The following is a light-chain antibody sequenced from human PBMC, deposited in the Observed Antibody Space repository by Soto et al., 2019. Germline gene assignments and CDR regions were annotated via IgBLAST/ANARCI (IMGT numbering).Light chain of an antibody. CDR2: DTA. V-gene: IGLV7-46*01. J-gene: IGLJ3*02. CDR1: TGAVTSGHY. CDR3: LLYDGGAWV. Sequence: QAVVTQEPSLTVSPGGTVTLTCGSSTGAVTSGHYPYWFQQKPGQAPRALIYDTASKHSWTPARFSGSLLGGKAALTLSGAQPEDEADYYCLLYDGGAWVFGGGTKLTVL.